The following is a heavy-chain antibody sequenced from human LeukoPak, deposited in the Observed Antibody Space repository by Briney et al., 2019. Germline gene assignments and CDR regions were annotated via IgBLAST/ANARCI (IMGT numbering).Heavy chain of an antibody. CDR1: GFTFSSYW. CDR2: IKEDGSEK. Sequence: GGSLRLSCAASGFTFSSYWMSWVRQAPGRGLEWVANIKEDGSEKYYVDSVKGRFTISRDNAKNSLNLQMNSLRAEDTAVYFCARDGSGFYYWGQGTLVTVSS. J-gene: IGHJ4*02. CDR3: ARDGSGFYY. D-gene: IGHD3-3*01. V-gene: IGHV3-7*01.